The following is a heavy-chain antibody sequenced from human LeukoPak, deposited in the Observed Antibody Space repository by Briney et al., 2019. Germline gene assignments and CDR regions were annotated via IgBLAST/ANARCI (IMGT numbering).Heavy chain of an antibody. Sequence: TSETLSLTCTVSGGSSSSYYWSWIRQPPGKGLEWIGYIYYSGTTNYNPSLKSRVTISVDTSKNQFSLKLSSVTAADTAVYYCARDLIDAFDIWGQGTMVTVSS. CDR2: IYYSGTT. CDR1: GGSSSSYY. CDR3: ARDLIDAFDI. J-gene: IGHJ3*02. V-gene: IGHV4-59*12.